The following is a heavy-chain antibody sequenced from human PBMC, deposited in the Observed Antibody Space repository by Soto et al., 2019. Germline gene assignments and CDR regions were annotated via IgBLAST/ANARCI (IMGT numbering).Heavy chain of an antibody. CDR3: AADYGDYKEILDY. CDR2: INPSGGST. D-gene: IGHD4-17*01. V-gene: IGHV1-46*01. CDR1: GYTFTSYY. Sequence: GASVKVSCRASGYTFTSYYMHWVRQAPGQGLEWMGIINPSGGSTSYAQKFQGRVTMTRDTSTSTVYMELSSLRSEDTAVYYCAADYGDYKEILDYWGQGTLVTVSS. J-gene: IGHJ4*02.